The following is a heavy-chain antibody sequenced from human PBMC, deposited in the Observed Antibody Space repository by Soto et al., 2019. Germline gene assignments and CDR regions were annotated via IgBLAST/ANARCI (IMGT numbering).Heavy chain of an antibody. CDR3: ARVRGYCSGGSCYSSSYWYFDL. D-gene: IGHD2-15*01. CDR2: IWYDGSNK. J-gene: IGHJ2*01. CDR1: GFTFSSYG. V-gene: IGHV3-33*01. Sequence: QVQLVESGGGVVQPGRSLRLSCAASGFTFSSYGMHWVRQAPGKGLEWVAVIWYDGSNKYYADSVKGRFTIPRDNSKNTLYLQMNSLRAEDTAVYYCARVRGYCSGGSCYSSSYWYFDLWGRGTLVTVSS.